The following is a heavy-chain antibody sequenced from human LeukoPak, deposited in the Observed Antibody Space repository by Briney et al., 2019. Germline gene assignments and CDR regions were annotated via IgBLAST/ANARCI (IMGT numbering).Heavy chain of an antibody. CDR3: AELGITMIGGV. CDR1: GFTVSSNY. V-gene: IGHV3-53*01. CDR2: IYSGGNT. Sequence: GGSLRLSCAASGFTVSSNYMSWVRQAPGKGLEWVSVIYSGGNTYYADSVKGRFTISRDNAKNSLYLQMNSLRAEDTAVYYCAELGITMIGGVWGKGTTVTISS. D-gene: IGHD3-10*02. J-gene: IGHJ6*04.